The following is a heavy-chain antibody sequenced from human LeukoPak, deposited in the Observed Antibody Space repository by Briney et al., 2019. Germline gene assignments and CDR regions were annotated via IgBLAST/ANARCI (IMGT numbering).Heavy chain of an antibody. CDR2: ISGGGSAA. J-gene: IGHJ6*02. V-gene: IGHV3-23*01. CDR3: AGGAGVYYYGMDV. Sequence: GGSLRLSCAASGFTFSNYGLSWVRQAPGKGLEWVSAISGGGSAAYYADSVKGRFTISRDNSKNTLFLQMNTLRVDDTVVYYCAGGAGVYYYGMDVWGQGTSVTVSS. CDR1: GFTFSNYG.